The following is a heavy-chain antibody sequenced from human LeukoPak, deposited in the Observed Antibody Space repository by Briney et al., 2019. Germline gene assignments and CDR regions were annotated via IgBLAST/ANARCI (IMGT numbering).Heavy chain of an antibody. J-gene: IGHJ4*02. CDR3: ARGRGVHDSHTYDYFDY. D-gene: IGHD3-22*01. Sequence: ASVNVSCTASGYTLTSDYIHWVRQAPGQGLEWMGLINPAGGSTTYAQKFQGSRLTLTRDTSTSTVYMELSSLRSEDTAVYYCARGRGVHDSHTYDYFDYWGQGSLVTVSS. CDR2: INPAGGST. V-gene: IGHV1-46*01. CDR1: GYTLTSDY.